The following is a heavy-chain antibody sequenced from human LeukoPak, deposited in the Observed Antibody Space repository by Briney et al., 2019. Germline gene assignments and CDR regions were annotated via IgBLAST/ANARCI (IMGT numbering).Heavy chain of an antibody. CDR1: GVSVSSNY. CDR3: ARLPTYYYGSEPQREFDP. V-gene: IGHV4-59*08. CDR2: IYYSGST. D-gene: IGHD3-10*01. J-gene: IGHJ5*02. Sequence: SETLSLTCTVSGVSVSSNYWSWIRQPPGKGLEWIGYIYYSGSTNYNPSLKSRVTISVDTSKNQFSLKLSSVTAADTAVYYCARLPTYYYGSEPQREFDPWGQGTLVTVSS.